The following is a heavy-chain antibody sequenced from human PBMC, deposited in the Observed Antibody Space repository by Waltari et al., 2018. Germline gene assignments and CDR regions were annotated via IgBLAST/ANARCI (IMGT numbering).Heavy chain of an antibody. V-gene: IGHV3-23*01. CDR1: GFTFSSYA. D-gene: IGHD5-18*01. Sequence: EVQLLESGGGLVQPGGSLRLSCAASGFTFSSYAMSWVRQAPGKGLEWVSAISGSGGSTYDADSVKGRFTISRDNSKNTLYLQMNSLRAEDTAVYYCAKDLWRGYSYAPQDYWGQGTLVTVSS. J-gene: IGHJ4*02. CDR2: ISGSGGST. CDR3: AKDLWRGYSYAPQDY.